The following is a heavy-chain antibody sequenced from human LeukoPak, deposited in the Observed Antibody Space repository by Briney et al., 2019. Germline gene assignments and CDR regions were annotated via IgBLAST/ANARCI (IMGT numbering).Heavy chain of an antibody. CDR3: ARGVRSSSPLIYYYYYMDV. Sequence: SETLSLTCTVSYVSISSTIYYWGWIRQPPGKGLEWIGSLSHSGSTYYNPSLNRRVTISVDTSKNQFSLRMRSVTAADTAVYYCARGVRSSSPLIYYYYYMDVWGKGTTVTVSS. J-gene: IGHJ6*03. V-gene: IGHV4-39*07. CDR2: LSHSGST. CDR1: YVSISSTIYY. D-gene: IGHD6-6*01.